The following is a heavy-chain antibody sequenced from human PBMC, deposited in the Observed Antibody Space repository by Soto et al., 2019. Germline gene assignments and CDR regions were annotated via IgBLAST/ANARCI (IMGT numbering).Heavy chain of an antibody. CDR3: ARLVGNSWLDY. J-gene: IGHJ4*02. CDR2: IYYSGST. CDR1: GGSISGYY. Sequence: SETLSLTCTVSGGSISGYYWSWIRQPPGKGLEWIGYIYYSGSTNYNPSLKSRVTISVDTSRNQFSLQLSSVTPEDTAVYYCARLVGNSWLDYWGQGTLVTVSS. D-gene: IGHD6-13*01. V-gene: IGHV4-59*12.